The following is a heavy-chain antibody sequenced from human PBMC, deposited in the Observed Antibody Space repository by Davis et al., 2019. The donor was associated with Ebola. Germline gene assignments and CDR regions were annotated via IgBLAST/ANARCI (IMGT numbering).Heavy chain of an antibody. D-gene: IGHD2-2*01. V-gene: IGHV3-74*01. CDR1: GFTLSSYW. CDR2: INSDGSST. Sequence: GESLKISCAASGFTLSSYWMHWVSQTPGKGLVWISRINSDGSSTSYADSVKGRFTISRDNAKNTLYLQMNSLRAEDTAVYYCARDLKVVPVAIYYYYGLDVWGQGTTVTVSS. CDR3: ARDLKVVPVAIYYYYGLDV. J-gene: IGHJ6*02.